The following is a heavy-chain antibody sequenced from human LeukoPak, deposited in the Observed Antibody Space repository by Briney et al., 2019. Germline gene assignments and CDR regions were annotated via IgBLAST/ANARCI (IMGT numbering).Heavy chain of an antibody. CDR2: ISAYNGNT. Sequence: WASVTVSCKASGYTFTSYGISWVRQAPGQGLEWMGWISAYNGNTNYAQKLQGRVTMTTDTSTSTAYMELRSLRSDDTAVYYCARDPTLWFGEFLQPFDYWGQGTLVTVSS. CDR1: GYTFTSYG. CDR3: ARDPTLWFGEFLQPFDY. J-gene: IGHJ4*02. D-gene: IGHD3-10*01. V-gene: IGHV1-18*01.